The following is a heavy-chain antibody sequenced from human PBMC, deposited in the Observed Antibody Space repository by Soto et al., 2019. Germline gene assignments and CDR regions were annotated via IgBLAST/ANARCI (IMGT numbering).Heavy chain of an antibody. J-gene: IGHJ6*02. CDR2: FDPEDGET. CDR3: ATDEYSSSGYYYGMDV. Sequence: ASVKVSCKVSGYTLTELSMHWVRQAPGKGLEWMGGFDPEDGETIYAQKFQGRVTMTEDTSTDTAYMELSSLRSEDTAVYCCATDEYSSSGYYYGMDVWGQGTTVTVSS. CDR1: GYTLTELS. D-gene: IGHD6-6*01. V-gene: IGHV1-24*01.